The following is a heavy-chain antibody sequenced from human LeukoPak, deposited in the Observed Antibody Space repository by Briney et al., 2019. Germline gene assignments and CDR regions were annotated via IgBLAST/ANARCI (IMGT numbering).Heavy chain of an antibody. V-gene: IGHV3-23*01. Sequence: HPGGSLRLSCAASGFTFSSYAMSWVRQAPGKGLEWVSAISGSGGSTYYADSVKGRFTISRDNSKNTLYLQMNSLRAEDTAVYYCAKDWQWLSTSAVLRLDIWGQGTMVTVSS. D-gene: IGHD6-19*01. CDR2: ISGSGGST. J-gene: IGHJ3*02. CDR1: GFTFSSYA. CDR3: AKDWQWLSTSAVLRLDI.